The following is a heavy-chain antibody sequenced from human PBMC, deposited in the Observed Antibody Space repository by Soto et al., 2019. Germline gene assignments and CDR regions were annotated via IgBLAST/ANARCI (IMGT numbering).Heavy chain of an antibody. Sequence: QLQLQESGSGLVKPSQTLSLTCAVSGGSISSGGYSWSWIRQPPGKGLEWIGYIYHSGSTYYNPSLKSRVTISVDRSKNQCSLKLSSVTAADTAVYYCARAKDYYGSGSYRGVNWFDPGGQGTLVTVSS. CDR1: GGSISSGGYS. CDR3: ARAKDYYGSGSYRGVNWFDP. D-gene: IGHD3-10*01. CDR2: IYHSGST. J-gene: IGHJ5*02. V-gene: IGHV4-30-2*01.